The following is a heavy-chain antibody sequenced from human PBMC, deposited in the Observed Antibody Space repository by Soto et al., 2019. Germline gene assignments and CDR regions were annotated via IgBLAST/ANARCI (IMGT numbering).Heavy chain of an antibody. CDR3: AKATPDYSNYAFSGPFGY. V-gene: IGHV3-9*01. J-gene: IGHJ4*02. D-gene: IGHD4-4*01. CDR2: ISWNSGSI. Sequence: GGSLRLSCAASGFTFDDYAMHWVRQAPGKGLEWVSGISWNSGSIGYADSVKGRFTISRDNAKNSLYPQMNSLRAEDTALYYCAKATPDYSNYAFSGPFGYWGQGTLVTVSS. CDR1: GFTFDDYA.